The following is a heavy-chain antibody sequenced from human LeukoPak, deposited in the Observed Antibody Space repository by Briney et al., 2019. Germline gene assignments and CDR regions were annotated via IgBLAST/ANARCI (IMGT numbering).Heavy chain of an antibody. CDR3: AKDDIVVVGGAEYFQH. CDR2: ISGSGGST. J-gene: IGHJ1*01. D-gene: IGHD2-15*01. V-gene: IGHV3-23*01. Sequence: GGSPRLSCAASGFTFSSYAMSWVRQAPGKGLEWVSAISGSGGSTYYADSVKGRFTISRGNSKNTLYLQMNSLRAEDTAVYYCAKDDIVVVGGAEYFQHWGQGTLVTVSS. CDR1: GFTFSSYA.